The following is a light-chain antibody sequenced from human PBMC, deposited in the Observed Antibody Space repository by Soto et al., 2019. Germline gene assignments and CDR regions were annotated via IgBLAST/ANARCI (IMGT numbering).Light chain of an antibody. CDR2: GAS. J-gene: IGKJ3*01. CDR3: QQYGRSPFT. Sequence: EIVMTQSPGTLSLSPGETATVSCRSSQSVSSNYVAWFHQKPGQAPRLLIYGASSRATGVPDRFSASGSGTDFTLTISRLEPEDFAVYYCQQYGRSPFTFGPGTKVDI. CDR1: QSVSSNY. V-gene: IGKV3-20*01.